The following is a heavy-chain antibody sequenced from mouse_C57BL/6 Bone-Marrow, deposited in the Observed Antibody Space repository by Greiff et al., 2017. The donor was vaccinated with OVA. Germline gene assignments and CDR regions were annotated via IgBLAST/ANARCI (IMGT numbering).Heavy chain of an antibody. CDR2: ISSGSSTI. CDR1: GFTFSDYG. V-gene: IGHV5-17*01. Sequence: DVHLVESGGGLVKPGGSLKLSCAASGFTFSDYGMHWVRQAPEKGLEWVAYISSGSSTIYYADTVKGRFTISRDNAKNTLFLQMTSLRSEDTAMYYCARNWEAWFAYWGQGTLVTVSA. D-gene: IGHD4-1*01. CDR3: ARNWEAWFAY. J-gene: IGHJ3*01.